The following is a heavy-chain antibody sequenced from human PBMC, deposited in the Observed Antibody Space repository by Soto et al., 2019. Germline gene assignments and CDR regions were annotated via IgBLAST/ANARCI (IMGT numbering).Heavy chain of an antibody. CDR2: IYHSGST. J-gene: IGHJ4*02. CDR1: GGSINTATHS. D-gene: IGHD3-16*01. Sequence: QLQLQESGSGLVKPSQTLSLTCAVSGGSINTATHSWSWIRQPPGKGLEWIGYIYHSGSTYYNPSVKSRVTISINKSNNQFALRRGSVTAADTAVYYCARGGGVPTTGDDYWGQGILVTVSS. V-gene: IGHV4-30-2*01. CDR3: ARGGGVPTTGDDY.